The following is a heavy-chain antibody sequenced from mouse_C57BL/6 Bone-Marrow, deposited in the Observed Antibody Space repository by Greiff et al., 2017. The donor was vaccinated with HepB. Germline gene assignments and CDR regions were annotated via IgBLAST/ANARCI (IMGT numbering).Heavy chain of an antibody. CDR1: GYTFTDYE. V-gene: IGHV1-15*01. D-gene: IGHD2-5*01. CDR3: TIPYYSNSCYAMDY. J-gene: IGHJ4*01. CDR2: IDPETGGT. Sequence: QVQLQQSGAELVRPGASVTLSCKASGYTFTDYEMHWVKQTPVHGLEWIGAIDPETGGTAYNQKFKGKAILTADKSSSTAYMELRSLTTDDSAVYYYTIPYYSNSCYAMDYWGQGTSVTVSS.